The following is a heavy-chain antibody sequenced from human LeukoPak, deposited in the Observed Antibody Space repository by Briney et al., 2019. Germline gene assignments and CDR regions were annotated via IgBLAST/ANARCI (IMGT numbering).Heavy chain of an antibody. J-gene: IGHJ4*02. CDR2: IYHSGST. CDR3: ARQWLDRRHFDY. Sequence: SSETLSLTCTVSGYSISSGYYWGWIRQPPGKGLEWIGSIYHSGSTYYNPSLKSRVTISVDTSKNQFSLKLSSVTAADTAVYYCARQWLDRRHFDYWGQGTLVTVSS. V-gene: IGHV4-38-2*02. CDR1: GYSISSGYY. D-gene: IGHD6-19*01.